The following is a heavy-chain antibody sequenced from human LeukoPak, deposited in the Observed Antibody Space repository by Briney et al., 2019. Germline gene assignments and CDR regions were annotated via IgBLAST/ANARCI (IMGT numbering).Heavy chain of an antibody. J-gene: IGHJ4*02. Sequence: KASETLSLTCTVSGGPITGHYWSWIPKPPGKGREGIGYFYYSGYTKYNPSLKSRVTISVDRSKNQSSLKLNSVTAADTAVYYCARLPPLDSSGYYYFDYWGQGTLVTVSS. V-gene: IGHV4-59*08. CDR1: GGPITGHY. CDR2: FYYSGYT. CDR3: ARLPPLDSSGYYYFDY. D-gene: IGHD3-22*01.